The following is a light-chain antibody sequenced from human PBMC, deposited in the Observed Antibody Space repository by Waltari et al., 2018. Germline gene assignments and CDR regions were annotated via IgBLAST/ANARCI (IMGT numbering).Light chain of an antibody. CDR3: NSRDSSGHRVV. CDR2: DKN. J-gene: IGLJ2*01. V-gene: IGLV3-19*01. Sequence: SSELTQDPAVSVALGQTVRITCQGDSLRSFYPNRYQQKPGHTPLLVIYDKNNRPSGIPDRFSGSSSGNTASLTITGAQAEDEADYYCNSRDSSGHRVVFGGGTKVTVL. CDR1: SLRSFY.